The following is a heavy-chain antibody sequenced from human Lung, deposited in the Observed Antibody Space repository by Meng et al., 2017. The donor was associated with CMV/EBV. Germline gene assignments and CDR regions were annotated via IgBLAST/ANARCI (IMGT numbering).Heavy chain of an antibody. V-gene: IGHV1-69*05. CDR2: IIPIFGTA. D-gene: IGHD3-3*01. J-gene: IGHJ4*02. CDR3: ARDRGTIFGVDFDY. CDR1: GGTFSSYA. Sequence: SVXVSXKASGGTFSSYAISWVRQAPGQGLEWMGGIIPIFGTANYAQKFQGRVTITTDESTSTAYMELSSLRSEDTAVYYCARDRGTIFGVDFDYWGQGTXVTVSS.